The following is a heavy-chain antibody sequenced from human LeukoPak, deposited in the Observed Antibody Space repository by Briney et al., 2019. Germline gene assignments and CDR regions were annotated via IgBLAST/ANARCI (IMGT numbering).Heavy chain of an antibody. CDR3: ARSLAAAGMDWFDP. CDR2: IYYSGGT. V-gene: IGHV4-59*01. J-gene: IGHJ5*02. Sequence: SETLSLTCTVSGGSISSYYWSWIRQPPGKGLEWIGYIYYSGGTNYNPSLKSRVTISVDTSKNQFSLKLSSVTAADTAVYYCARSLAAAGMDWFDPWGQGTLVTVSS. CDR1: GGSISSYY. D-gene: IGHD6-13*01.